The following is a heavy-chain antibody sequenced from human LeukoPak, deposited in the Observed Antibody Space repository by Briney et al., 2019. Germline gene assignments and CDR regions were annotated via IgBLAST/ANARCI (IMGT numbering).Heavy chain of an antibody. V-gene: IGHV3-66*01. CDR3: ARGYSYGYARYFDY. J-gene: IGHJ4*02. CDR2: IYSGGST. D-gene: IGHD5-18*01. Sequence: GGSLRLSCAASGFTFSDYAMSWVRQAPGKGLEWVSVIYSGGSTYYADSVKGRFTISRDNSKNTLYLQMNNLRAEDTAVYYCARGYSYGYARYFDYWGQGTLVTVSS. CDR1: GFTFSDYA.